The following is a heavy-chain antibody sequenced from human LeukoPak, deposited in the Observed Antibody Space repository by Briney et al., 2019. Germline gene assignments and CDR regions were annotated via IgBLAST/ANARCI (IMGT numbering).Heavy chain of an antibody. CDR3: ADGGSGTMRY. CDR2: IYYSGST. V-gene: IGHV4-39*01. D-gene: IGHD3-10*01. J-gene: IGHJ4*02. Sequence: SETLSLTCTVSGGSISSSSYYWGWIRQPPGQGLEWIGSIYYSGSTYYNPSLKSRGTISVDTSKNQFSLQLNSVTPEDTAVYYCADGGSGTMRYWGQGTLVTVSS. CDR1: GGSISSSSYY.